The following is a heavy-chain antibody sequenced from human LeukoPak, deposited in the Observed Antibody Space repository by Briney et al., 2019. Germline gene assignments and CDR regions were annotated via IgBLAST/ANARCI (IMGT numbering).Heavy chain of an antibody. CDR1: GGSISSGSYY. J-gene: IGHJ4*02. Sequence: SQTLSLTCTVSGGSISSGSYYWSWIRQPAGKGLEWIGRIYTSGSTNYSPSLKSRVTISVDTSKNQFSLKLSSVTAADTAVYYCARAFYGSGSYIFDYWGQGTLVTVSS. V-gene: IGHV4-61*02. CDR2: IYTSGST. D-gene: IGHD3-10*01. CDR3: ARAFYGSGSYIFDY.